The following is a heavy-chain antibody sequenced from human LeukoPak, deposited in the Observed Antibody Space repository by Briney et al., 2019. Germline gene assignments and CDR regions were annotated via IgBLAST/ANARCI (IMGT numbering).Heavy chain of an antibody. V-gene: IGHV1-69*04. CDR1: GGTFSSYA. CDR3: ARSYYYDSSGRMTERFDY. Sequence: SVKVSCKASGGTFSSYAISWVRQAPGQGLEWMGRIIPILGIANYAQKFQGRVTITADKSTSTAYMELSSLRSEDTAVYYCARSYYYDSSGRMTERFDYWSQGTLVTVYS. D-gene: IGHD3-22*01. J-gene: IGHJ4*02. CDR2: IIPILGIA.